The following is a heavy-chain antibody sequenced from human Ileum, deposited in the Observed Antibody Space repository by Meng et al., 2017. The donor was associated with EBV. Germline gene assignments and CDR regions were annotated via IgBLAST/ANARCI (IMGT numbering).Heavy chain of an antibody. Sequence: GQLWGSGPGLVKPSETLSLTCTVSGGSISSYYWSWIRQPPGKGLEWIGYIYYSGSTNYNPSLKSRVTISVDTSKNQFSLNLSSVTAADTAVYYCARGGWSLDYWGQGTLVTVSS. CDR3: ARGGWSLDY. J-gene: IGHJ4*02. V-gene: IGHV4-59*08. CDR1: GGSISSYY. D-gene: IGHD2-15*01. CDR2: IYYSGST.